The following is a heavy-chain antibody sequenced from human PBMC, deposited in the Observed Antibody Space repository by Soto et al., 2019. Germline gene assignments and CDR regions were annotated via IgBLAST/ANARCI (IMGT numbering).Heavy chain of an antibody. CDR1: GFSLSTSGVG. CDR3: AHRQAYGDYVDY. CDR2: IYWDDDK. J-gene: IGHJ4*02. D-gene: IGHD4-17*01. Sequence: QITLKESGPTLVKPTQTLTLTCTFSGFSLSTSGVGVGWIRQPPGKALEWLALIYWDDDKRSSPSLKSRLTINQDTSKNRVVLTMTNMGPVDTATYYCAHRQAYGDYVDYWGQGTLVTVSS. V-gene: IGHV2-5*02.